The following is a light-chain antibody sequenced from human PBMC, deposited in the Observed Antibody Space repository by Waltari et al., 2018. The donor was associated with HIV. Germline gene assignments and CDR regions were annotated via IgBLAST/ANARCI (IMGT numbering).Light chain of an antibody. V-gene: IGKV3-20*01. J-gene: IGKJ2*01. CDR2: GAS. Sequence: VLTQSPGTLSLSPGERATLSCRASQSVNANFFAWYQQRPGQAPRLLIYGASTRAPGIPDRFSGSGSGTDFTLTINRLEPEDFAVYYCHQYGNSPSTFGQGTTLDIK. CDR3: HQYGNSPST. CDR1: QSVNANF.